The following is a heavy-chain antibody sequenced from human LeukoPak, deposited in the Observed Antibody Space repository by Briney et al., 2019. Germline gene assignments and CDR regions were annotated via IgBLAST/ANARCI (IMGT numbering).Heavy chain of an antibody. J-gene: IGHJ6*04. Sequence: GGSLRLSCTVPGYTFGDYALTWFRQAPGRGRGREGFMRTKTYAEATEYAASVKGRFTFSGDDSNSIAHLQMNSLKTEDTAVYYCSRGLRFPDVWGKGTTVTVSS. CDR2: MRTKTYAEAT. V-gene: IGHV3-49*03. CDR3: SRGLRFPDV. D-gene: IGHD3-3*01. CDR1: GYTFGDYA.